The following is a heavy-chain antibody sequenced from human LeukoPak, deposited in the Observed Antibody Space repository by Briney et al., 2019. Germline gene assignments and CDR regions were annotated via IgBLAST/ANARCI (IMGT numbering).Heavy chain of an antibody. J-gene: IGHJ4*02. Sequence: PGGSLRLSCAASGFTLSRYIMNWVRQAPGKGLEWIAYIDVNSIAKYYADSVKGRFTISRDNAKNSLYLQMDTLRAEDTAVYYCARAAWYSYESSGYYSDYWGQGTLVTVSS. V-gene: IGHV3-48*04. CDR2: IDVNSIAK. D-gene: IGHD3-22*01. CDR3: ARAAWYSYESSGYYSDY. CDR1: GFTLSRYI.